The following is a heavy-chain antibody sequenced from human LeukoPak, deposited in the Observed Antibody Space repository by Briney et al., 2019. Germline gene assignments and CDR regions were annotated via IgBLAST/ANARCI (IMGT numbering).Heavy chain of an antibody. CDR3: ATALGGYYSGSGTYWGSLDY. D-gene: IGHD3-10*01. V-gene: IGHV3-23*01. J-gene: IGHJ4*02. Sequence: GSLRLSCVASGFTFISFAMTWVRQAPGKGLEWVSAISGGGGSTYYADSVKGRFTISRDNSKNTLYIQMNTLRAEDTAVYYFATALGGYYSGSGTYWGSLDYWGQGNVVTVSS. CDR2: ISGGGGST. CDR1: GFTFISFA.